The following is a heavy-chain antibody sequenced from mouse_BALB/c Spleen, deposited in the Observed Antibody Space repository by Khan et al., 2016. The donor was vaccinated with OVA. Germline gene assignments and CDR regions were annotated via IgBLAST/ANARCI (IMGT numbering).Heavy chain of an antibody. CDR2: IDPENGNT. D-gene: IGHD2-3*01. CDR1: GFNIKDYY. Sequence: EVQLQESGAELVRPGALVKLSCKASGFNIKDYYMHWVKQRPEQGLVWIGRIDPENGNTIYEPKFQGKASITSDTSSNTAYLQLSSLTSEDTAVYYGARDGYSPLFAYWGQGTLVTVSA. J-gene: IGHJ3*01. V-gene: IGHV14-1*02. CDR3: ARDGYSPLFAY.